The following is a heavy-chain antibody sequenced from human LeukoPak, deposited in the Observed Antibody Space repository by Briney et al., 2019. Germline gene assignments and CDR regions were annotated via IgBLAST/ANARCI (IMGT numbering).Heavy chain of an antibody. V-gene: IGHV1-58*02. D-gene: IGHD6-6*01. Sequence: SVKVSCKASGFTFTSSTMQWVRQARGQRLEWIGWIVVGSGNTHYAQKFQERVTITRDMSTSTAYMELSSLRSEDTAVYYCAAVRSSYYFYGMDVWGQGTTVTVSS. CDR3: AAVRSSYYFYGMDV. J-gene: IGHJ6*02. CDR1: GFTFTSST. CDR2: IVVGSGNT.